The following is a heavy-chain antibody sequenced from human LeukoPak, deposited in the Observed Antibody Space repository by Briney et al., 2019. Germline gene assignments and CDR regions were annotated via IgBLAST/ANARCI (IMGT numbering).Heavy chain of an antibody. CDR1: EFSFSTYN. CDR3: ARVGLSGYEYHGDY. V-gene: IGHV3-48*04. J-gene: IGHJ4*02. CDR2: ISTGSSTT. Sequence: GGSLRLSCAASEFSFSTYNMNWVRQAPGKGLEWVSYISTGSSTTYYADSVKGRFTISRDNAKNTLYLQMNSPRAEDTAVYYCARVGLSGYEYHGDYWGQGTLVTVSS. D-gene: IGHD5-12*01.